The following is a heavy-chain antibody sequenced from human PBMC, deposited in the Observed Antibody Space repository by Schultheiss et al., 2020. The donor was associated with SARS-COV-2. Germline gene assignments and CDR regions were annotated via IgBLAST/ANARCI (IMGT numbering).Heavy chain of an antibody. J-gene: IGHJ4*02. V-gene: IGHV6-1*01. CDR1: GDTVSRHKTA. CDR3: ARYRVGCSSTSCFYFDY. D-gene: IGHD2-2*01. CDR2: TYYRSNWNN. Sequence: SETLSLTCDVSGDTVSRHKTAWNWIRLSPSRGLEWLGRTYYRSNWNNDYAVSVKSRITINPDTSKNQFSLKLSSVTAADTAVYYCARYRVGCSSTSCFYFDYWGQGTLVTVSS.